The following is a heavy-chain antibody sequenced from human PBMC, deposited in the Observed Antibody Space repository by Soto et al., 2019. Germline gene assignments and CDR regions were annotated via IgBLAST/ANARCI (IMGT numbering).Heavy chain of an antibody. CDR3: ATNGGYSDGSGPKSFPH. J-gene: IGHJ1*01. D-gene: IGHD3-22*01. V-gene: IGHV4-31*03. Sequence: SETLSLTCTVSGGSISTGGYYWSWVRRHPGKGLECIGYIYYSGTTYYNPSLKSRVTISVDASKSQFSLKLTSVTAADTAVYYCATNGGYSDGSGPKSFPHWGQGTLVTASS. CDR1: GGSISTGGYY. CDR2: IYYSGTT.